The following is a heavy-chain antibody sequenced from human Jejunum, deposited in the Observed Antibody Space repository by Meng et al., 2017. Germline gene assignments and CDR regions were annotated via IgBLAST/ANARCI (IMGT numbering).Heavy chain of an antibody. Sequence: QVQVQESGPGWVKPSETLSLTCAVSGGSIESNNWWTWIRQPPGQGLEWIGEVYHSGSTHYNPSLQSRVTILIDNSKNRFSLSLNSVTAADTAIYYCARADYVRYFDLWGRGTLVTVSS. CDR1: GGSIESNNW. D-gene: IGHD3-10*02. CDR2: VYHSGST. V-gene: IGHV4-4*02. J-gene: IGHJ2*01. CDR3: ARADYVRYFDL.